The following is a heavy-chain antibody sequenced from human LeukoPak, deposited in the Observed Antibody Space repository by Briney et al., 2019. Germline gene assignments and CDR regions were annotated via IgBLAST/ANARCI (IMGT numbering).Heavy chain of an antibody. V-gene: IGHV3-21*01. CDR3: AGDAGSGSYYIDY. CDR1: GFTFSRNS. J-gene: IGHJ4*02. Sequence: GGSLRLSCAASGFTFSRNSMNWVRQAPGKGLEWVSSISSSSTYIYYADSVKGRFTISRDNAKNSLYLQMNSLRADDTALYYCAGDAGSGSYYIDYWGRGTLVTVSS. D-gene: IGHD3-10*01. CDR2: ISSSSTYI.